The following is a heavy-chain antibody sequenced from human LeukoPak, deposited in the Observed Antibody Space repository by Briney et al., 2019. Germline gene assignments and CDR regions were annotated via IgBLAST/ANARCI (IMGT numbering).Heavy chain of an antibody. CDR2: ISGSGGST. CDR3: AKDGSNYYDSSGYYYVGSFDY. V-gene: IGHV3-23*01. J-gene: IGHJ4*02. CDR1: GFTFSSYA. Sequence: PGGSLRLSCAASGFTFSSYAMSWVRQAPGKGLEWVSAISGSGGSTYYADSVKGRFTISRDNSKNTLYLRMNSLRAEDTAVYYCAKDGSNYYDSSGYYYVGSFDYWGQGTLVTVSS. D-gene: IGHD3-22*01.